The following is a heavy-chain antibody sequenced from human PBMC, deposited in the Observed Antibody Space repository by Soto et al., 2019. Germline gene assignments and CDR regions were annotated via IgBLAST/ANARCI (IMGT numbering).Heavy chain of an antibody. CDR1: GFSLRNSGVG. CDR3: AHRCNSPSCYGSLDF. CDR2: IYWNDDT. Sequence: QITLNESGPTLVRPTQTLTLTCTFPGFSLRNSGVGVAWVRQPPGKALEWLGYIYWNDDTRYSPSLKNRVTIAKDSSRNQVVLTMTNMDPVDTARYYRAHRCNSPSCYGSLDFWGQGTLVTVAP. D-gene: IGHD2-2*01. J-gene: IGHJ4*02. V-gene: IGHV2-5*01.